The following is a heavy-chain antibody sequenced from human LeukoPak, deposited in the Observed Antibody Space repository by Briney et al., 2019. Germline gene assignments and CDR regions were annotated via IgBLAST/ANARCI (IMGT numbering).Heavy chain of an antibody. CDR2: IYYSGST. J-gene: IGHJ6*03. CDR1: GGSISSSSYY. V-gene: IGHV4-39*07. Sequence: PSETLSLTCAVSGGSISSSSYYWGWIRQPPGKGLEWIGSIYYSGSTYYNPSLKSRVTISVDTSKNQFSLKLSSVTAADTAVYYCARGGYSSSWPYRYYYYYYMDVWGKGTTVTVSS. CDR3: ARGGYSSSWPYRYYYYYYMDV. D-gene: IGHD6-13*01.